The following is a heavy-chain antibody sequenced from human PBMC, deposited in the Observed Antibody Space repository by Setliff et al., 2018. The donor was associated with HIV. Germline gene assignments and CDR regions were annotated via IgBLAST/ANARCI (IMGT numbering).Heavy chain of an antibody. J-gene: IGHJ4*02. CDR1: GFIFSDRY. CDR3: VGLRYYADGAWHGGDY. D-gene: IGHD2-8*01. CDR2: SRNKANSHST. V-gene: IGHV3-72*01. Sequence: GGSLRLSCVASGFIFSDRYMDWVRQAPGKGLEWIGRSRNKANSHSTEYAASVKGRFTISRDASKSSMYLQMNSLKSEDTAVYYCVGLRYYADGAWHGGDYWGQGSLVTVSS.